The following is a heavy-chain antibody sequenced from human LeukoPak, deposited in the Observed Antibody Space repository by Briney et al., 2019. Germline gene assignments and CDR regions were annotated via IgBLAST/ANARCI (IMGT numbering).Heavy chain of an antibody. CDR2: ISWNSGTI. V-gene: IGHV3-9*01. D-gene: IGHD2-21*01. CDR3: AKDIGTSTIPNYFDY. Sequence: GGSLRLSCAASGLTFDDYAMHWVRQGPGKGLEWVSGISWNSGTIAYADSVRGRFTISRDNAKNSLYLQMNSLRAEDTAFYYCAKDIGTSTIPNYFDYWGQGTLVTVSS. J-gene: IGHJ4*02. CDR1: GLTFDDYA.